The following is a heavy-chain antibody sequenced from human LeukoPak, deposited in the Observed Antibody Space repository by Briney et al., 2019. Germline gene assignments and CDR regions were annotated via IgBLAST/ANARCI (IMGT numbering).Heavy chain of an antibody. CDR2: ISAYNGNT. J-gene: IGHJ6*04. CDR1: GYTFTSYG. CDR3: ARDRVFRLWFGEGGMDV. V-gene: IGHV1-18*01. D-gene: IGHD3-10*01. Sequence: GASVKVSCKASGYTFTSYGIIWVRQAPGQGLEWMGWISAYNGNTNYAQKLQGRVTMTTDTSTSTAYMELRSLRSDDTAVYYCARDRVFRLWFGEGGMDVWGKGTTVTVSS.